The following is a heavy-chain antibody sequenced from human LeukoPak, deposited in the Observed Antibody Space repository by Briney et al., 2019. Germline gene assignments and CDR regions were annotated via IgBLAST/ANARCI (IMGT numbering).Heavy chain of an antibody. D-gene: IGHD1-1*01. V-gene: IGHV1-24*01. Sequence: ASVKVSCKVSGYSLTELSIHWVRQAPGKGPEWMGGVDPEEGETIYAQKFQGRVTMTEDTSTDTAHMGLSSLRSEDTAVYYCATGTRNVGGAFDIWGQGTMVTVSS. CDR2: VDPEEGET. J-gene: IGHJ3*02. CDR1: GYSLTELS. CDR3: ATGTRNVGGAFDI.